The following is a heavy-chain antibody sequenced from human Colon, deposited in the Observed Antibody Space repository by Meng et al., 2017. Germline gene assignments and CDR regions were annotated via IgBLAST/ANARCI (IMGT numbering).Heavy chain of an antibody. J-gene: IGHJ4*02. CDR3: ASIQYTIEDY. D-gene: IGHD3-3*01. Sequence: GESLKTSCEGSGFIFSTYWMHQVRQAPGKGLVWVSLISPDGSATSHADSVKGRFTNTRDNVKNTVYLQMNSLAAEDTAVYFCASIQYTIEDYWGQGTLVTVSS. CDR1: GFIFSTYW. V-gene: IGHV3-74*01. CDR2: ISPDGSAT.